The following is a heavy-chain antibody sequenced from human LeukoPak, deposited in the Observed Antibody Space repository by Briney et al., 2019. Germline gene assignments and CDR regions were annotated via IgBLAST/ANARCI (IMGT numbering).Heavy chain of an antibody. V-gene: IGHV4-34*01. Sequence: SETLSLTCAVYGGSFSGYYWSWIRQPPGKGLEWIGEINHSGSTNYNPSLKSRVTISVDTSKNQFSLKLSSVTAADTAVYYCARLFDSSGHSNKIDYWGQGTLVTVSS. CDR3: ARLFDSSGHSNKIDY. CDR1: GGSFSGYY. D-gene: IGHD3-22*01. CDR2: INHSGST. J-gene: IGHJ4*02.